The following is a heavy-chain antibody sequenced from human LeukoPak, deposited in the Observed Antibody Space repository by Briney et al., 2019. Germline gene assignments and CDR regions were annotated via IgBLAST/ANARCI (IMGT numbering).Heavy chain of an antibody. D-gene: IGHD1-7*01. Sequence: SETLSLTCTVSGYSISSGYYWGWIRQPPGKGLEWIGSIYHSGSTYYNPSLKSRVTISVDTSKNQFSLTLNSVTAADTAVYYCARDQWELDNYFDPWGQGTLVTVSS. CDR3: ARDQWELDNYFDP. CDR2: IYHSGST. V-gene: IGHV4-38-2*02. CDR1: GYSISSGYY. J-gene: IGHJ5*02.